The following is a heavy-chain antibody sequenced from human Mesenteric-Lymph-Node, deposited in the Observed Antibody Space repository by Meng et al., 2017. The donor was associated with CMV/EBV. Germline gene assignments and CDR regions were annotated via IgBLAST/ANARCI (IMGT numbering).Heavy chain of an antibody. Sequence: GESLKISCAASGFTFSSYSMNWVRQAPGKGLEWVSYISSSSSTIYYADSVKGRFTISRDNAKNSLYLQMNSLRAEDTAVYYCARDGVRIVGATHFDYWGQGTLVTVSS. CDR3: ARDGVRIVGATHFDY. J-gene: IGHJ4*02. D-gene: IGHD1-26*01. CDR2: ISSSSSTI. V-gene: IGHV3-48*04. CDR1: GFTFSSYS.